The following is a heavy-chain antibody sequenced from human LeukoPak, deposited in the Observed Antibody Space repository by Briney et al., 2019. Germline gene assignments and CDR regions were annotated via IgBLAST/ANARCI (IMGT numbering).Heavy chain of an antibody. CDR2: IISSSSYT. V-gene: IGHV3-11*06. CDR3: ARVSKYSSSLFFNS. J-gene: IGHJ5*01. Sequence: GGSLRLSCAASGFTFSDYYMSCIREAPGKGVEWGSYIISSSSYTNYADSVKGRFTISRVNAKNLLYLQLSSLRAEDTAVYYCARVSKYSSSLFFNSWSQGTLVTVFS. D-gene: IGHD6-13*01. CDR1: GFTFSDYY.